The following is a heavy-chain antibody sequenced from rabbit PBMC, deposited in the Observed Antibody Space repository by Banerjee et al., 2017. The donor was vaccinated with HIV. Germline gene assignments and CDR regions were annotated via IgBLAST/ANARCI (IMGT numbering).Heavy chain of an antibody. J-gene: IGHJ3*01. Sequence: QSLEESGGDLVKPGTSLTLTCTASGFSFSSSYWMSWVRQAPGKGLEWIAHIYGGSSGNTDYASWAKGRFTISKTSSTTVTLQMTSLTAADTATYFCTREGDLWGQGTLVTVS. CDR1: GFSFSSSYW. V-gene: IGHV1S40*01. CDR3: TREGDL. CDR2: IYGGSSGNT.